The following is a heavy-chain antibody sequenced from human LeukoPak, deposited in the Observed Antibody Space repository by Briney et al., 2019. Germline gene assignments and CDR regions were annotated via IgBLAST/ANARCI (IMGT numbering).Heavy chain of an antibody. CDR3: AKAGDIVATTQDY. D-gene: IGHD5-12*01. CDR2: VNADGSST. Sequence: GGSLRLSCAASGFTFSNYVMNWVRQAPGKGLVWVSRVNADGSSTNYADSVKGRFTISRDNAKNTLYLQMNSLRAEDTAVYYCAKAGDIVATTQDYWGQGTLVTVSS. J-gene: IGHJ4*02. V-gene: IGHV3-74*01. CDR1: GFTFSNYV.